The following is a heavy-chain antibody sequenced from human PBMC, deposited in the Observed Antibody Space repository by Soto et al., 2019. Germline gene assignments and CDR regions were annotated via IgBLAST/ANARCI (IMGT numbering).Heavy chain of an antibody. CDR1: GGTFRTYS. V-gene: IGHV1-2*04. J-gene: IGHJ6*02. D-gene: IGHD5-18*01. CDR2: INPNSGGT. Sequence: ASVKVSCKASGGTFRTYSITWVRQAPGQGLEWMGWINPNSGGTNYAQKFQGWVTMTRDTSISTAYMELSRLRSDDTAVYYCARGGYSYGSYYYYGMDVWGQGTTVTVSS. CDR3: ARGGYSYGSYYYYGMDV.